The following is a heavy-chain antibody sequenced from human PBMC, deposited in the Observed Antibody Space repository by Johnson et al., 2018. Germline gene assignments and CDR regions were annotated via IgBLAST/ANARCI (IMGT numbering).Heavy chain of an antibody. Sequence: QVQLVQSGAEVKKPGASVKVSCKASGDTLTGYYVHWVRQAPGQGLEWMGWITPDSGGTNYAQKFQGRVTMTRDMSISTAYMELSRLTSDDTAIYYCASKAVGWKRVYYFQYLGQGTLVTVSS. CDR2: ITPDSGGT. J-gene: IGHJ1*01. CDR3: ASKAVGWKRVYYFQY. CDR1: GDTLTGYY. D-gene: IGHD1-1*01. V-gene: IGHV1-2*02.